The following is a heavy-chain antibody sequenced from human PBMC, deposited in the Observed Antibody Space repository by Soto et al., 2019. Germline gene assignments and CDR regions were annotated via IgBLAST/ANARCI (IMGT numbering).Heavy chain of an antibody. CDR1: GFTLSGYA. CDR3: ARRARPDFKDMDV. J-gene: IGHJ6*03. V-gene: IGHV3-64*01. CDR2: ISSNGVGT. Sequence: GGSLRLSCAASGFTLSGYAMDWVRQAPGKGLEYVSGISSNGVGTYYANSVQGRFTISRDNSKNTVYLQMGSLRPEDMAVYYCARRARPDFKDMDVWGKGTTVTVSS. D-gene: IGHD6-6*01.